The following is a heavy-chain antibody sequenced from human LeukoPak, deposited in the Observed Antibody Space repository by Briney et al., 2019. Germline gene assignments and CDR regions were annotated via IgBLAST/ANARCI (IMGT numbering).Heavy chain of an antibody. J-gene: IGHJ4*02. V-gene: IGHV5-51*01. D-gene: IGHD5-24*01. Sequence: GESLKISCKGLGYDFSTYWNAWVRPRPGKGLEWMGIIYPGGSETRYDPSFQGQVTISADRSTSTAYLRWSSLRASDTAMYYCARASRDGYNQNFDHWGQGTLVTVSS. CDR1: GYDFSTYW. CDR3: ARASRDGYNQNFDH. CDR2: IYPGGSET.